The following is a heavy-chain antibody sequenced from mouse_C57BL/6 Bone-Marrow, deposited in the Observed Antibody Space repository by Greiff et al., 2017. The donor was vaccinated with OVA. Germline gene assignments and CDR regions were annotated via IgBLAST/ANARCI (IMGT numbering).Heavy chain of an antibody. CDR1: GFTFNTYA. CDR2: IRSKSSNYAT. D-gene: IGHD1-1*01. CDR3: VREGPYYGSSYPYWYFDV. V-gene: IGHV10-3*01. J-gene: IGHJ1*03. Sequence: DVQLVESGGGLVQPKGSLKLSCAASGFTFNTYAMHWVRQAPGKGLEWVARIRSKSSNYATYYADSVKDRFTISRDDSQSMLYLQMNNLKTEDTAMYYCVREGPYYGSSYPYWYFDVWGTGTTVTVSS.